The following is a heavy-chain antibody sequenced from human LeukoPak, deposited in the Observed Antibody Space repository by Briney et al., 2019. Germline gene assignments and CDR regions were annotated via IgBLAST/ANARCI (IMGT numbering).Heavy chain of an antibody. CDR2: IKQDGSEK. V-gene: IGHV3-7*01. J-gene: IGHJ4*02. D-gene: IGHD2-21*02. CDR3: ARGRGTAYQGTLDY. CDR1: GFIFSTHW. Sequence: GGSLRLSCAASGFIFSTHWMNRVRQAPGKGLEWVANIKQDGSEKYYVDSVKGRFTISRDNAKNSLYLQMNSVRAEDTAVYYCARGRGTAYQGTLDYWGQGTLVTVSS.